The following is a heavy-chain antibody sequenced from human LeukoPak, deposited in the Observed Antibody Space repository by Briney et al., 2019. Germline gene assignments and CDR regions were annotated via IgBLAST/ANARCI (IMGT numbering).Heavy chain of an antibody. CDR3: ARVHYYDRSWWFDP. CDR1: VGSFSGYY. D-gene: IGHD3-22*01. V-gene: IGHV4-34*01. J-gene: IGHJ5*02. Sequence: SETLSLTCAVYVGSFSGYYWTWIRQPPGKGLEWIGEIKHSGSINYTPSLKSRVTISVDTSKNQFSLKLSSVTAADTAVYYCARVHYYDRSWWFDPWGRGTLVTVSS. CDR2: IKHSGSI.